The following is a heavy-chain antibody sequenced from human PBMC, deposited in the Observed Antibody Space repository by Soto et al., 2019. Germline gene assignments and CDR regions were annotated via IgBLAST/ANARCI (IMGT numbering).Heavy chain of an antibody. J-gene: IGHJ4*02. CDR2: IIPIFGTA. Sequence: QVQLVQSGAEVKKPGSSVKVSCKASGGTFSSYAISWVRQAPGQGLEWMGGIIPIFGTANYAQKFQGRVTITADESTSTAYMELSSLRSEDTAVYYCARDLYDYVWGSYRSFDYWGQGTLVTVSS. CDR1: GGTFSSYA. CDR3: ARDLYDYVWGSYRSFDY. D-gene: IGHD3-16*02. V-gene: IGHV1-69*01.